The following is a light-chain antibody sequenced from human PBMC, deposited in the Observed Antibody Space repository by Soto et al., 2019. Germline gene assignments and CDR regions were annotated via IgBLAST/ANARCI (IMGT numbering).Light chain of an antibody. J-gene: IGLJ1*01. Sequence: QSVLTQPRSVSGSPGQSVTISRTGTSSDVGGYNYVSWYQQHPGKAPKLMISDVRKRPSGVPDRFSGSKSGNTASLTISGLPAEDEADYYCCSYAGSFLKVFGTGTKVTV. CDR3: CSYAGSFLKV. V-gene: IGLV2-11*01. CDR2: DVR. CDR1: SSDVGGYNY.